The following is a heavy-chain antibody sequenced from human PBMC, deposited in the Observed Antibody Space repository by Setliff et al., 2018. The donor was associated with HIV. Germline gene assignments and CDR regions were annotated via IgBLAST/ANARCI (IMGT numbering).Heavy chain of an antibody. Sequence: SETLSLTCTVSGGSISSTSYYWGWIRQPPGTGLEWIGSISSSGNTYYNPSLKSRVTTSVDTPKNQFSLKLSSVTAADTAVYYCARHSPSDYWGQGTLVTVPQ. CDR3: ARHSPSDY. J-gene: IGHJ4*02. CDR1: GGSISSTSYY. CDR2: ISSSGNT. V-gene: IGHV4-39*01.